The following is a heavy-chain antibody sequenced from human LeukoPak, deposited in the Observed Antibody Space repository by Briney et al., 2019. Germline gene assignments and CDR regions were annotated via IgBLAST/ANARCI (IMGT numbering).Heavy chain of an antibody. CDR1: GFTFDDYA. J-gene: IGHJ4*02. V-gene: IGHV3-9*01. D-gene: IGHD4-11*01. Sequence: GGSLRLSCAASGFTFDDYAMHWVRQAPGKGLEWVSGISWNSGSIGYADSVKGRFTISRDNSKNTLYLQMNSLRAEDTAVYYCAKEMTTVTPDIDYWGQGTLVTVSS. CDR2: ISWNSGSI. CDR3: AKEMTTVTPDIDY.